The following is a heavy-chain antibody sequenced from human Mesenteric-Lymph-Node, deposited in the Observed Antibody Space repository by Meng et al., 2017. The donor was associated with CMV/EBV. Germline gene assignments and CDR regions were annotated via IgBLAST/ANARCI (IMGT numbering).Heavy chain of an antibody. CDR3: ARSVAGTLDY. D-gene: IGHD6-19*01. Sequence: LSCTVSGGSVSSGSFYWNWIRQPPGKGLELIGFIFYSGSTNYNPSLKSRVTISADTSRNQFSLKLSSVTAADTAMYYCARSVAGTLDYWGQGTLVTVSS. CDR2: IFYSGST. J-gene: IGHJ4*02. CDR1: GGSVSSGSFY. V-gene: IGHV4-61*01.